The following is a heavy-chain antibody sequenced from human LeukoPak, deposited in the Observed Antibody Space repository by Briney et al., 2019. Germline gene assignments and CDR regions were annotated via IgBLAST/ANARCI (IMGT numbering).Heavy chain of an antibody. D-gene: IGHD3-22*01. Sequence: GASVKVSDKAAGYTFTGYYMHWVRQAPGQGLEWRGRIIPIFGTANYAQKFQGRVTITTDESTSTAYMELSSLRSEDTAVYYCARREVVINYAWHDYWGQGTLVTVSS. J-gene: IGHJ4*02. CDR3: ARREVVINYAWHDY. CDR2: IIPIFGTA. V-gene: IGHV1-69*05. CDR1: GYTFTGYY.